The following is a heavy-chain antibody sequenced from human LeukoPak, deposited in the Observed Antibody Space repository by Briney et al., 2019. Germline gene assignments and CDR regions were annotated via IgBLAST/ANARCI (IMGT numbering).Heavy chain of an antibody. Sequence: SETLSLTCAVYNGSLRNYFWSWIRQPPGKGLEWIGEMNHSGSTNYNPSLKSRVIISVDTSKNHFTLKLNSVTAADTAVYYCARVHLQLLFFDYWGQGTLVTVSS. CDR1: NGSLRNYF. J-gene: IGHJ4*02. CDR2: MNHSGST. D-gene: IGHD2-2*01. V-gene: IGHV4-34*01. CDR3: ARVHLQLLFFDY.